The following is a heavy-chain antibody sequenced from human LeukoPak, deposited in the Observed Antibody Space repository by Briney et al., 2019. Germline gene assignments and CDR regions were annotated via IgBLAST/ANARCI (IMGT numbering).Heavy chain of an antibody. CDR2: ISGSGGST. J-gene: IGHJ4*02. D-gene: IGHD4-17*01. Sequence: GGSLRLSCAASGFTFSSYAMSWVRQAPGKGLEWVLAISGSGGSTYYADSVKGRFTISRDNSKNTLYLQMNSLRAEDTAVYYCASMTTVTYTTFDYWGQGTLVTVSS. CDR1: GFTFSSYA. CDR3: ASMTTVTYTTFDY. V-gene: IGHV3-23*01.